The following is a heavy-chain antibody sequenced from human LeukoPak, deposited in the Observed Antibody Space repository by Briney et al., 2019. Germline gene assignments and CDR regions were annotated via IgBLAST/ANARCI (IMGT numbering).Heavy chain of an antibody. CDR3: ARDWFDGDYDRFDY. CDR1: GFTVSSNY. Sequence: GGFLRLSCAASGFTVSSNYMSWVRQAPGKGLEWVSVIYSGGSTYYADSVKGRFTISRDNSKNTLYLQMNSLRVEDTAVYYCARDWFDGDYDRFDYWGQGTLVTVSS. J-gene: IGHJ4*02. V-gene: IGHV3-53*01. D-gene: IGHD4-17*01. CDR2: IYSGGST.